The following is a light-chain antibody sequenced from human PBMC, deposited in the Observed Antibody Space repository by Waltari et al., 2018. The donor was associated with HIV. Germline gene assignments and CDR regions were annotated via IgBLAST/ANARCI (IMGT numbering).Light chain of an antibody. J-gene: IGLJ3*02. Sequence: QTVVTPEPSFAVSPGGTVTLTCGSSTASASPNNYPTCYQQTPAQPPRTLIYNTKTRASGVPDRFSGSILGNKAALTITGAQADDESDYYCLLYMGSGISVFGGGTKLTVL. V-gene: IGLV8-61*01. CDR3: LLYMGSGISV. CDR1: TASASPNNY. CDR2: NTK.